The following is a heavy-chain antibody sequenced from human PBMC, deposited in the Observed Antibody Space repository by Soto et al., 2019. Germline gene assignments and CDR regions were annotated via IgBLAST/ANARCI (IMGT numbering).Heavy chain of an antibody. Sequence: QLQLQESGPGLVKPSETLSLTCTVSGGSISSSSYYWGWIRQPPGKGLEWIGSIYYSGSTYYNPSLKSRVTISVDTSKNQFSLKLSSVTAADTAVYYCARQGFYSGSYSLPDYWGQGTLVTVSS. CDR3: ARQGFYSGSYSLPDY. D-gene: IGHD1-26*01. CDR1: GGSISSSSYY. CDR2: IYYSGST. J-gene: IGHJ4*02. V-gene: IGHV4-39*01.